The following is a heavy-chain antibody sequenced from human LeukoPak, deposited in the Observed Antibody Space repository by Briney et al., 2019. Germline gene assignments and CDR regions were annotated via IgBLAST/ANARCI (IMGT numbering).Heavy chain of an antibody. CDR2: FDPEDGET. CDR3: ATGRFGELLIDYYYMDV. V-gene: IGHV1-24*01. D-gene: IGHD3-10*01. J-gene: IGHJ6*03. CDR1: GYTLTELS. Sequence: ASVKVSCKVSGYTLTELSMHWVRQAPGKGLEWMGGFDPEDGETIYAQKFQGRDTMTEDTSTDTAYMELSSLRSEDTAVYYCATGRFGELLIDYYYMDVWGKGTTVTVSS.